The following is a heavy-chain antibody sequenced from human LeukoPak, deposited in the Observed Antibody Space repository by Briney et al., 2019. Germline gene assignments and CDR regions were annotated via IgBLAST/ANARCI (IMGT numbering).Heavy chain of an antibody. J-gene: IGHJ5*02. CDR1: GFTFSSYG. D-gene: IGHD3-3*01. V-gene: IGHV3-30*03. Sequence: GGSLRLSCAASGFTFSSYGMHWVRQAPGKGLEWVAVISYDGSNKYYADSVKGRFTISRDNSKNTLYLQMNSLRAEDTAVYYCARAEGYDFWSGAEYNWFDPWGQGTLVTVSS. CDR3: ARAEGYDFWSGAEYNWFDP. CDR2: ISYDGSNK.